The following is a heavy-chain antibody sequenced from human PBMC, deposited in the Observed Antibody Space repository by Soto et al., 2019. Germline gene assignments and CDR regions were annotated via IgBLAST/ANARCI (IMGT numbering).Heavy chain of an antibody. V-gene: IGHV3-48*03. CDR2: ISSTGNTI. CDR1: GFTFSSYE. J-gene: IGHJ6*02. CDR3: AREDYSDLRFYYGMDV. Sequence: PGGSLRLSCAASGFTFSSYEINWVCQAPGKGLEWVSYISSTGNTIYYADSVKGRLTISRDNAKNSVYLQMNSLRAEDTAVYYCAREDYSDLRFYYGMDVWGQGTTVTVS. D-gene: IGHD4-17*01.